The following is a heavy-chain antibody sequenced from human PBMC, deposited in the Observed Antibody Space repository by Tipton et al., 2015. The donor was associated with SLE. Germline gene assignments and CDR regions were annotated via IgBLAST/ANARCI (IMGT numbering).Heavy chain of an antibody. V-gene: IGHV3-21*03. CDR1: GFTFSSYN. CDR3: ARGSSGSGSYPLDH. CDR2: ISSSSSYI. J-gene: IGHJ5*02. Sequence: SLRLSCAASGFTFSSYNMNWVRQAPGKGLEWVSSISSSSSYIYYADSVKGRFTISRDNAKNSLYLQMNSLRAEDTAVYYCARGSSGSGSYPLDHWGQGTLVTVSS. D-gene: IGHD3-10*01.